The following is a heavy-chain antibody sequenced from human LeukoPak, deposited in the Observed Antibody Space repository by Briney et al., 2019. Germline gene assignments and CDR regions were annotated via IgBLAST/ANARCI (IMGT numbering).Heavy chain of an antibody. V-gene: IGHV4-59*01. CDR3: AKEASPPAHYFDY. Sequence: SETLSLTCTVSGGSISSYYWSWIRQPPGKGLEWIGYIYYSGSTNYNPSLKSRVTISVDTSKNQFSLKLSSVTDADTAVYYCAKEASPPAHYFDYWGQGTLVTVSS. CDR1: GGSISSYY. CDR2: IYYSGST. J-gene: IGHJ4*02.